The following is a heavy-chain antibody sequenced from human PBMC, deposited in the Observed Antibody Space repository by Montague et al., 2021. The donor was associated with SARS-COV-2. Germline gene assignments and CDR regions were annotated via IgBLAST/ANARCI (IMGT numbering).Heavy chain of an antibody. V-gene: IGHV2-5*02. CDR3: AHQYYDYVWGSYRPDYFDY. CDR2: IFWDDEK. Sequence: PALVKPTQTLTLTCSFSGFSLSTGGAGVDWIRQSPGKGLEWLGVIFWDDEKRHNPTLKTRLTISKGTSQNQVVITLTDMGPADTATYFCAHQYYDYVWGSYRPDYFDYWGQGTLVTVSS. J-gene: IGHJ4*02. CDR1: GFSLSTGGAG. D-gene: IGHD3-16*02.